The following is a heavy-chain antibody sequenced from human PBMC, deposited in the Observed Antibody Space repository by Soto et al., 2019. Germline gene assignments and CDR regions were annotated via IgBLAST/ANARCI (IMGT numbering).Heavy chain of an antibody. V-gene: IGHV1-18*01. CDR2: ISAYNGNT. CDR3: ARDRYCIGGSCFAGSKHAAY. D-gene: IGHD2-15*01. Sequence: ASVKVSCKASGYTFTSYGISWVRQAPGQGLEWMGWISAYNGNTNYAQKLQGRVTMTTDTSTSTAYMELRSLRSDDTAVYYCARDRYCIGGSCFAGSKHAAYWGQGTLVTVS. CDR1: GYTFTSYG. J-gene: IGHJ4*02.